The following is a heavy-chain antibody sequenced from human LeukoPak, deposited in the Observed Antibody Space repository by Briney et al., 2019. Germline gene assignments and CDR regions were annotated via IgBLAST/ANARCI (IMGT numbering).Heavy chain of an antibody. D-gene: IGHD6-6*01. CDR2: ISGSDYST. CDR3: ATDITSRPRLLYS. V-gene: IGHV3-23*01. J-gene: IGHJ4*02. Sequence: PGGSLRLSCAASGFTFSSYAMSWVRQAPGKGLEWVSTISGSDYSTYYADSVRGRFTISRDNSKNTLSLQMNSLRADDTAIYYCATDITSRPRLLYSWGQGTLVTVSS. CDR1: GFTFSSYA.